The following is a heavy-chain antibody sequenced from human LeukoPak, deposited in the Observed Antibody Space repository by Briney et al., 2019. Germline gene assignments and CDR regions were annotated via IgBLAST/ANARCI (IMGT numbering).Heavy chain of an antibody. D-gene: IGHD6-19*01. CDR3: ARDLRVAGILDY. J-gene: IGHJ4*02. V-gene: IGHV3-21*01. Sequence: GGSLRLSCAASGFTFSSYSMNWVRQAPGKGLEWVSSISSSSYIYYADSVKGRFTISRDNAKNSLYLQMNSLRAEDTAVYYCARDLRVAGILDYWGQGTLVTVSS. CDR2: ISSSSYI. CDR1: GFTFSSYS.